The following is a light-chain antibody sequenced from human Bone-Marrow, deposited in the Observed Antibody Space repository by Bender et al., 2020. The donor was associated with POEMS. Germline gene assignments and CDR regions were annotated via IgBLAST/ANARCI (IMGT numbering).Light chain of an antibody. CDR2: DVS. V-gene: IGLV2-14*03. CDR3: ASYTSSSTLV. J-gene: IGLJ2*01. Sequence: QSALTQPASVSGSPGQSITISCTGTSSDVGGYNYVSWYQQHPGKAPKFMIYDVSNRPSGISNRFSGSKSGNTASLTISGLQPEDESTYYCASYTSSSTLVFGGGTKLTVL. CDR1: SSDVGGYNY.